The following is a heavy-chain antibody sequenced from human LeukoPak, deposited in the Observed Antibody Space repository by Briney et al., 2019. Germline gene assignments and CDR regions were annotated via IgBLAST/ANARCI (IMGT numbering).Heavy chain of an antibody. CDR1: GFTFSSYA. CDR3: ARDVATKDYDILTGLDY. CDR2: IYSGGTT. J-gene: IGHJ4*02. D-gene: IGHD3-9*01. V-gene: IGHV3-66*01. Sequence: GGSLRLSCAASGFTFSSYAMTWVRQAPGKGLEWVSIIYSGGTTYHADSVKGRFSISRDNSKNTLYLQMNSLRAEDTAVYYCARDVATKDYDILTGLDYWGQGTLVTVSS.